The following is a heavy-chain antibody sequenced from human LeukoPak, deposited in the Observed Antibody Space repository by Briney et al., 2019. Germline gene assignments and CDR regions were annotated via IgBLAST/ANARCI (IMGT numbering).Heavy chain of an antibody. CDR1: GASIRIYY. CDR2: IDNNGNT. D-gene: IGHD2-2*01. CDR3: ARVKEGCSSTSCRRDYYYYGMDV. J-gene: IGHJ6*02. V-gene: IGHV4-59*01. Sequence: SETLSLTCTVSGASIRIYYWSWIRQSPGKGLEWIGYIDNNGNTNYNASLKSRVTISVDTSKNQFSLKLSSVTAADTAVYYCARVKEGCSSTSCRRDYYYYGMDVWGQGTTVTVSS.